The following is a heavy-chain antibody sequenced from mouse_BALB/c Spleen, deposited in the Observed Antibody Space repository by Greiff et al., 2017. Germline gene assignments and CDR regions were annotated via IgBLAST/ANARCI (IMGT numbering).Heavy chain of an antibody. CDR1: GFTFSSFG. D-gene: IGHD1-1*01. CDR2: ISSGSSTI. CDR3: ARSVYYYGSSYSYFDY. V-gene: IGHV5-17*02. Sequence: EVQLQESGGGLVQPGGSRKLSCAASGFTFSSFGMHWVRQAPEKGLEWVAYISSGSSTIYYADTVKGRFTISRDNPKNTLFLQMTSLRSEDTAMYYCARSVYYYGSSYSYFDYWGQGTTLTVSS. J-gene: IGHJ2*01.